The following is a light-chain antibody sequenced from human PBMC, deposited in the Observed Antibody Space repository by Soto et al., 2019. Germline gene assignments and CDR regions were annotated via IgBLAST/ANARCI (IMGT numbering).Light chain of an antibody. CDR1: SSDVYSYNY. CDR3: SSYTSSGTLGV. CDR2: NVS. V-gene: IGLV2-14*01. Sequence: QSALTQHASVSGSPGQSITISCTGTSSDVYSYNYVSWYQQYPGKAPKLMIYNVSNRPSGVSNRFSGSKSGNTASLTISGLEAEDEDDYYCSSYTSSGTLGVFGGGTKLTVL. J-gene: IGLJ2*01.